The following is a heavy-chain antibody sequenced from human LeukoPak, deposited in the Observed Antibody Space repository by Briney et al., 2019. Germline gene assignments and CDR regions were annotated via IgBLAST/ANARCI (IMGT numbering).Heavy chain of an antibody. J-gene: IGHJ4*02. D-gene: IGHD5-12*01. V-gene: IGHV3-33*01. CDR1: GFTFSSYG. CDR3: ATDDTGHDWGH. Sequence: GRSLRLSCAASGFTFSSYGMHWVRQAPGKGLEWVAVIWYDGSNKYYADSVKGRFTISRDNSKNTLYLQMNSLRAEDTAVYSCATDDTGHDWGHWGQGTPVTVSS. CDR2: IWYDGSNK.